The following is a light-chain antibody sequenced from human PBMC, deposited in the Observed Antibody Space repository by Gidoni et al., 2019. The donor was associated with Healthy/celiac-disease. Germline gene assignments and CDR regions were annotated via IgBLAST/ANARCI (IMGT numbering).Light chain of an antibody. CDR3: QQSYSTPLT. J-gene: IGKJ4*01. V-gene: IGKV1-39*01. CDR2: AAS. Sequence: DIKLTQSPSSLSASVGDRVTITCRASQSISSYLNWYQQKPGKAPKLLIYAASSLQSGVPSRFSGCGSGTDFTLTISSLQPEDFATYYCQQSYSTPLTCXGXTKVEIK. CDR1: QSISSY.